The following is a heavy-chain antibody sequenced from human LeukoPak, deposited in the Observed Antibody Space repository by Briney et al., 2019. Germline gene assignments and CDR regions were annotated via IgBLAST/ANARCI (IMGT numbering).Heavy chain of an antibody. J-gene: IGHJ4*02. CDR1: GFTFSNAW. Sequence: GGSLRLSCAASGFTFSNAWMSWVRQAPGKGLVWVSRIASDGSSTTYADSVKGRFSISRDNAKNTLYLQMNSLRVEDTAVYYCARGRPHGNDYWGQGTLVTVSS. D-gene: IGHD4-23*01. CDR2: IASDGSST. V-gene: IGHV3-74*01. CDR3: ARGRPHGNDY.